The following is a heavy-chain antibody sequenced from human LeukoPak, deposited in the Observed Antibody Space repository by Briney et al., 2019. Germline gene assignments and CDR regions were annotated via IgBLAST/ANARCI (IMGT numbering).Heavy chain of an antibody. D-gene: IGHD6-13*01. CDR1: GGSFSGYY. Sequence: SETLSLTCAVYGGSFSGYYWSWIRQPPGKGLEWIGEINHSGRTNSNPSLKSRVTISVDTSKNQFSLKLSSVTAADTAVYYCARVIIAAAAEWFDPWGQGTLVTVSS. J-gene: IGHJ5*02. V-gene: IGHV4-34*01. CDR2: INHSGRT. CDR3: ARVIIAAAAEWFDP.